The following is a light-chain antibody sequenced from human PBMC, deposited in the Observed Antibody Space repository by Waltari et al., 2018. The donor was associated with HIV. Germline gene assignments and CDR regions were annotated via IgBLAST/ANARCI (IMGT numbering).Light chain of an antibody. CDR2: DAS. J-gene: IGKJ2*01. V-gene: IGKV3-15*01. CDR3: QQYNNWPPGYT. Sequence: TVMTQSPATLLVSPGETATLLRRASQSISSDLAWYQQKPGQAPRLLMYDASTRATGIPARFSGRGSGTEFTLTISSPQSEDFAVYYCQQYNNWPPGYTFGQGTKLQIK. CDR1: QSISSD.